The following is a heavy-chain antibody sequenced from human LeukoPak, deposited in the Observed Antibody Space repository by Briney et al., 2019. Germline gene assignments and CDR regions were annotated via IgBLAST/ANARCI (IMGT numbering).Heavy chain of an antibody. CDR1: GGTFSSYA. J-gene: IGHJ3*02. V-gene: IGHV1-69*05. D-gene: IGHD5-24*01. Sequence: ASVKVSCKASGGTFSSYAISWVRQAPGQGLEWMGGIIPIFGTANYAQKFQGRVTITTDESTSTAYMELSSLRSEDTAVYYCARDLDGYNLWYAFDIWGQGTMVTVSS. CDR3: ARDLDGYNLWYAFDI. CDR2: IIPIFGTA.